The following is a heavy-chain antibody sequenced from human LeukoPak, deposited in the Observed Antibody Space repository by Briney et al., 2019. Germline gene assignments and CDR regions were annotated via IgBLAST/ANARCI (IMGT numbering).Heavy chain of an antibody. CDR3: ARDLRVYWGSDYWYFDL. CDR1: GGTFSSYA. J-gene: IGHJ2*01. CDR2: IIPILGIA. Sequence: GASVKVSCKASGGTFSSYAISWVRQAPGQGLEWMGRIIPILGIANYAQKFQGRVTITADESTSTAYMELSSLRSEDTAVYYCARDLRVYWGSDYWYFDLWGRGTLVTVSS. V-gene: IGHV1-69*04. D-gene: IGHD1-26*01.